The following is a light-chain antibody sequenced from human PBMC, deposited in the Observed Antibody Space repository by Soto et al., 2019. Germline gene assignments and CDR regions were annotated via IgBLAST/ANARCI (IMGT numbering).Light chain of an antibody. CDR1: QSVSSNY. CDR3: QQYGTSPRT. Sequence: EIVLTQSPGTLSLSPGERATLSCRASQSVSSNYLAWYQQKPGQAPRLLIYGVSSRATGIPDRFSGSGSGTDFTLTISRLDPEDFAVYYCQQYGTSPRTFGQGTKVDI. V-gene: IGKV3-20*01. CDR2: GVS. J-gene: IGKJ1*01.